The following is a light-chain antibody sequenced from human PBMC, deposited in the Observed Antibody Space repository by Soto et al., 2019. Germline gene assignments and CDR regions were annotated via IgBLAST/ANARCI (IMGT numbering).Light chain of an antibody. CDR2: GAS. J-gene: IGKJ1*01. Sequence: EIVMTQSPGTLYVSPGESATLSCRASQSVTSSLAWYQQKPGQAPRLLIYGASTRATGIPARFSGSGSGTDFTLTISRLEPEDFAVYYCQQYGSSPWTFGQGTKVDIK. CDR1: QSVTSS. V-gene: IGKV3-20*01. CDR3: QQYGSSPWT.